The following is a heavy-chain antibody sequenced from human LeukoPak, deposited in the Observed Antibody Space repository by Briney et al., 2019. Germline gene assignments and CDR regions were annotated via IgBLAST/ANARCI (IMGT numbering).Heavy chain of an antibody. CDR1: EYTFTRYY. V-gene: IGHV1-2*02. J-gene: IGHJ4*02. D-gene: IGHD2-2*03. CDR2: LNPNTRGA. CDR3: AREDGYCSSTSCFRIAVATY. Sequence: ASVNVSCHPSEYTFTRYYMHWERYTPAHGLEWMGYLNPNTRGADYAEEFQGSVTMMRDTSSSIGYMELGRVGCDDTAVYYGAREDGYCSSTSCFRIAVATYWGQGTRVTVSS.